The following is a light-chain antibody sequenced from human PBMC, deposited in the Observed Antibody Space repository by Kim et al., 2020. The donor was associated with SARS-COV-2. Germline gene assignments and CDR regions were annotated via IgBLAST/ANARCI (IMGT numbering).Light chain of an antibody. CDR1: TSDVGDYNY. CDR3: CSYTTINTWV. V-gene: IGLV2-14*03. CDR2: DVF. Sequence: QSALTQPASVSGSPGQSVTISCTATTSDVGDYNYVSWYQQLPGKVPRVMTYDVFKRPSGVSNRFSGSKSGNTASLTISGLQAEDEADYYCCSYTTINTWVFGGGTQLTVL. J-gene: IGLJ3*02.